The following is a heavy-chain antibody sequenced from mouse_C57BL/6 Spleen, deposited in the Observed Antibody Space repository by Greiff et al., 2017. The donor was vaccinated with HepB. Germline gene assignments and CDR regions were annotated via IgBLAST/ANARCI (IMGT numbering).Heavy chain of an antibody. V-gene: IGHV1-82*01. CDR2: IYPGDRDT. D-gene: IGHD1-1*01. J-gene: IGHJ3*01. CDR1: GYAFSSSW. CDR3: ARRSSEGWFAY. Sequence: VQLQASGPELVKPGASVKISCKASGYAFSSSWMNWVKQRPGKGLEWIGRIYPGDRDTNYNGKFKGKATLTADKSSSTAYMQLSSLTSEDSGVYFCARRSSEGWFAYWGQGTLVTVSA.